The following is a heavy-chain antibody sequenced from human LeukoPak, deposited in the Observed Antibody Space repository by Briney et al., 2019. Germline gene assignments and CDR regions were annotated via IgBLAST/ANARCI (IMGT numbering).Heavy chain of an antibody. V-gene: IGHV1-18*01. CDR1: GYTFTSYG. D-gene: IGHD5-24*01. J-gene: IGHJ4*02. CDR3: ARDLGEIEMAAIFFDY. CDR2: ISAYNGKI. Sequence: ASVKVSCKASGYTFTSYGISWVRQAPGQGLEWMGWISAYNGKIKYAQNVQGRVTLTQDTSTSTAYMELRSLRSDDTAVYYCARDLGEIEMAAIFFDYWGQGTLATVSS.